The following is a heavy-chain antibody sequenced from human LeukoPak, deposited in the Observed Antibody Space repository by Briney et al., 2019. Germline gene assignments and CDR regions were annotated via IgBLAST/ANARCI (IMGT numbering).Heavy chain of an antibody. CDR2: LSGSGYNT. J-gene: IGHJ4*02. CDR3: AKDPYGTRYFDS. Sequence: PGGSLRLSCAASGFTFSSHALSWVRQAPGKGLEWVSSLSGSGYNTYYADSVKGRFTISRDNSKNTVYLQMNSLRAEDTAVYYCAKDPYGTRYFDSWGQGTLVTVSS. CDR1: GFTFSSHA. D-gene: IGHD2-2*01. V-gene: IGHV3-23*01.